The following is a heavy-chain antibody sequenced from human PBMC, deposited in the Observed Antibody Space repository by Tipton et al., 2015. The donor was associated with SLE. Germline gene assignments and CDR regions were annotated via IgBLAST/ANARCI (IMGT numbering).Heavy chain of an antibody. CDR1: GFTFDDYA. CDR2: ISWNSGSI. Sequence: SLRLSCAASGFTFDDYAMHWVRQAPGKGLEWVSGISWNSGSIGYADSVKGRFTISRDNAKNSLYLQMNSLRAEDTALYYCTRDRLAGSSVGSRSFDYWGQGTLVTVSS. J-gene: IGHJ4*02. CDR3: TRDRLAGSSVGSRSFDY. V-gene: IGHV3-9*01. D-gene: IGHD6-6*01.